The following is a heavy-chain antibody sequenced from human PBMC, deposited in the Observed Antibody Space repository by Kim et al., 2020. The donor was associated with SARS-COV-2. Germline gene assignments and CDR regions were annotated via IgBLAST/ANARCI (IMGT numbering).Heavy chain of an antibody. D-gene: IGHD5-18*01. CDR3: AKDLGYSYGETFDY. J-gene: IGHJ4*02. V-gene: IGHV3-23*01. Sequence: ADSVKGRFTISRDNSKNTLYLQMNSLRAEDTAVYYCAKDLGYSYGETFDYWGQGTLVTVSS.